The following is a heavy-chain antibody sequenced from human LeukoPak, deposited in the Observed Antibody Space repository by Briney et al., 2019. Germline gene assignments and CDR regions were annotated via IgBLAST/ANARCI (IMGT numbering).Heavy chain of an antibody. CDR3: ARAVDSPFQH. D-gene: IGHD3-22*01. J-gene: IGHJ1*01. CDR2: IYHTGST. CDR1: GHSIINSFY. V-gene: IGHV4-38-2*02. Sequence: PETLSLTCTVSGHSIINSFYWGWIRQPPGKGLEWIGSIYHTGSTYYNPSLKSRLTISVDTSKNQFSLKVKSVTAADTAVYYCARAVDSPFQHWGQGTLVTVSS.